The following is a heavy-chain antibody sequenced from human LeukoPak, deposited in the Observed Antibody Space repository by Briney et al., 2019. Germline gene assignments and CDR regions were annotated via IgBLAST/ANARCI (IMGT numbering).Heavy chain of an antibody. J-gene: IGHJ4*02. V-gene: IGHV4-39*01. CDR1: GGSISSSSYH. CDR2: IYYSGST. CDR3: ARHKGGNGDYGIGY. D-gene: IGHD4-17*01. Sequence: SETLSLTCTVSGGSISSSSYHWGWIRQPPGKGLEWIGSIYYSGSTYYNPSLKSRVTISVDTSKNQFSLKLSSVTAADTAVYYCARHKGGNGDYGIGYWGQGTLVTVSS.